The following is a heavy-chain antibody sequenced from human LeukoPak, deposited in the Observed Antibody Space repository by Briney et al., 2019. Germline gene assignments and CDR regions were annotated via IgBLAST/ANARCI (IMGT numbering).Heavy chain of an antibody. D-gene: IGHD3-9*01. CDR3: AKWGDYDILTGYYVSYF. J-gene: IGHJ4*02. CDR2: ITGSGDST. CDR1: GFIFRNDA. Sequence: GASLRFSCAASGFIFRNDAMSCVRQAPGKGLEWVSSITGSGDSTYYADSVKGRFTISRDNSKNTLYVEMNTLRAEDTAVYYCAKWGDYDILTGYYVSYFWGQGTLVTVSS. V-gene: IGHV3-23*01.